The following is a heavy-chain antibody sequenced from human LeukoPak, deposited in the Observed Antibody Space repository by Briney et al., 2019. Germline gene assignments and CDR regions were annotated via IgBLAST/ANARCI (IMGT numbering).Heavy chain of an antibody. J-gene: IGHJ4*02. CDR2: IYYSGST. CDR3: ARRGYDSSGYYYAY. Sequence: SSETLSLTCTVSGGSISSSSYYWGWIRQPPGKGLEWIGSIYYSGSTYYNPSLKSRVTISVDTSKNQFSLKLSSVTAADTAVYYCARRGYDSSGYYYAYWGQGTLVTVSS. D-gene: IGHD3-22*01. CDR1: GGSISSSSYY. V-gene: IGHV4-39*01.